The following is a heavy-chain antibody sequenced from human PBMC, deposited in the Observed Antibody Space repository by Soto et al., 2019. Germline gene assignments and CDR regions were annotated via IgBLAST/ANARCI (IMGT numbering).Heavy chain of an antibody. Sequence: QLKLQESGPGLVKPSETLSHTCTVSGGSISGSSYYWAWIRQPPGKGLEWIGSVYYTGSTYYNPSLKSRVTISVDTSKNQSSLKLSSVTAADTAVYYCARPIGSGSLLFPFDPWGHGTLVTVSS. CDR3: ARPIGSGSLLFPFDP. D-gene: IGHD3-10*01. CDR2: VYYTGST. J-gene: IGHJ5*02. V-gene: IGHV4-39*01. CDR1: GGSISGSSYY.